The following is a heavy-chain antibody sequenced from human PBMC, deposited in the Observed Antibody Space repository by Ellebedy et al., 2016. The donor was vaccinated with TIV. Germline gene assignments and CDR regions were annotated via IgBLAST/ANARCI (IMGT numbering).Heavy chain of an antibody. D-gene: IGHD3-3*01. CDR2: IYYSGST. Sequence: MPSETLSLTCTVSGGSISSYYWSWIRQPPGKGLEWIGYIYYSGSTNYNPSLKSRVTISVDTSKNQFSLKLSSVTAADTAVYYCARSPYYDFWSGYLNWFDPWGQGTLVTVSS. CDR1: GGSISSYY. J-gene: IGHJ5*02. V-gene: IGHV4-59*08. CDR3: ARSPYYDFWSGYLNWFDP.